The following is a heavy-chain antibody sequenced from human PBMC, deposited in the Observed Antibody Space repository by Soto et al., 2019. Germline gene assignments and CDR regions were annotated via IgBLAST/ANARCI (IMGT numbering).Heavy chain of an antibody. D-gene: IGHD2-15*01. Sequence: ASVKVSCKASGYTFTSYAMHWVRQAPGQRLEWMGWINAGNGNTKYSQKFQGRVTITRDTSASTAYMELSSLRSEDTAVYYCARYVTSYCSGGGSYSVHPLDYWGQGTLVTVSS. J-gene: IGHJ4*02. CDR1: GYTFTSYA. CDR3: ARYVTSYCSGGGSYSVHPLDY. CDR2: INAGNGNT. V-gene: IGHV1-3*01.